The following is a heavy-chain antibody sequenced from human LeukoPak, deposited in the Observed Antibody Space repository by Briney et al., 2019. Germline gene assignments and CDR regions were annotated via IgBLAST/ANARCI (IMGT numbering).Heavy chain of an antibody. D-gene: IGHD1-7*01. Sequence: GGSLRLSCAAAGFTFSSYEMNWVRQAPGKGLEWVSYISTSGNTRYYADSVKGRFTISRDNAKNSLYLQMNSLRVEDTAVYYCARELSGTTSYYFDYWGQGTLVTVSS. CDR1: GFTFSSYE. V-gene: IGHV3-48*03. J-gene: IGHJ4*02. CDR2: ISTSGNTR. CDR3: ARELSGTTSYYFDY.